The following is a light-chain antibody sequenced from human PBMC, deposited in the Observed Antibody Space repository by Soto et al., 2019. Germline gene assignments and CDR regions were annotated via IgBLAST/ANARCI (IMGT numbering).Light chain of an antibody. Sequence: DIKMTQSPSTLSASVGDRVTITCRASQSISSWLAWYQQNPGKAPKLLIYDASSLESGVPSRFSGSGSWTEFTLTISSLQPDDCATDYCQQYNSYPWTFGQGTNVEIK. CDR3: QQYNSYPWT. V-gene: IGKV1-5*01. CDR1: QSISSW. CDR2: DAS. J-gene: IGKJ1*01.